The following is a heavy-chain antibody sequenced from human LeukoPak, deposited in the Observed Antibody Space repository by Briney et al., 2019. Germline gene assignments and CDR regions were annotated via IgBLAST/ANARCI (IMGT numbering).Heavy chain of an antibody. CDR1: GFTFDDYA. V-gene: IGHV3-9*01. D-gene: IGHD2-15*01. J-gene: IGHJ4*02. Sequence: PGRSLRLSCAASGFTFDDYAMHWVRQAPGKGLEWVSSISWNTGIIGYADSVKGRFTISRDNAKNSLYLQMNSLRAEDTALYYCAKDIGGYCSGGSCYGWGQGTLVTVSS. CDR3: AKDIGGYCSGGSCYG. CDR2: ISWNTGII.